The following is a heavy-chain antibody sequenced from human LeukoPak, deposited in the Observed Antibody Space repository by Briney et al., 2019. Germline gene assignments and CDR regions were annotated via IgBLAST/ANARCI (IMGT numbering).Heavy chain of an antibody. CDR1: GFTFNHYA. D-gene: IGHD2-2*01. J-gene: IGHJ6*02. CDR2: ISYDGSNK. CDR3: AKLAGYCSSTSCYADYYYYGMDV. Sequence: GGSLRLSCAASGFTFNHYAMNWVRQAPGKGLEWVAVISYDGSNKYYADSVKGRLTISRDNSKNTLYLQMNSLRAEDTAVYYCAKLAGYCSSTSCYADYYYYGMDVWGQGTTVTVSS. V-gene: IGHV3-30*18.